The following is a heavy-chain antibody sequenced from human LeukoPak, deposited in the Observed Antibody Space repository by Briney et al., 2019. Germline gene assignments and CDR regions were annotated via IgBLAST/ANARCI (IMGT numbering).Heavy chain of an antibody. CDR2: IDHSGNT. J-gene: IGHJ3*02. CDR1: GGSITTNTYY. V-gene: IGHV4-61*01. D-gene: IGHD4-17*01. CDR3: AKATGLGAFEI. Sequence: PSETLSLTCSVSGGSITTNTYYWSWIRQPPGKKLEWIGYIDHSGNTDYNPSLKTRVTISRDTSKHQFSLKLSSVTTADTAVYYCAKATGLGAFEIWGQGTMVTVSS.